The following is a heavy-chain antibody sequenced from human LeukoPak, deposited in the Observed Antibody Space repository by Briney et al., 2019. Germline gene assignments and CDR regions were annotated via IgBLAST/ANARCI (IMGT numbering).Heavy chain of an antibody. V-gene: IGHV3-30*02. CDR2: IRYDGSNK. Sequence: GGSLRLSCAASGFTSSSYGMHWVRQAPGKGLEWVAFIRYDGSNKYYADSVKGRFTISRDNSKNTLYLQMNSLRAEDTAVYYCAKDLPPPKWELPFDYWGQGTLVTVSS. D-gene: IGHD1-26*01. CDR1: GFTSSSYG. CDR3: AKDLPPPKWELPFDY. J-gene: IGHJ4*02.